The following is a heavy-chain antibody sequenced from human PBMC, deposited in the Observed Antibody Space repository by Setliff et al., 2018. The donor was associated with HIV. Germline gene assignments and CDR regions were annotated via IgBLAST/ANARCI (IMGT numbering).Heavy chain of an antibody. Sequence: GGSLRLSCAGSDSGDSGFIFSDYFMTWVRQAPGKGLEWVSSISSNSTYIYYADSVKGRFTISRDNAKNSVHLQMNSLRVEDTAVYFCAAQGVLWGQGTQVTVSS. CDR2: ISSNSTYI. V-gene: IGHV3-21*01. CDR1: GFIFSDYF. J-gene: IGHJ4*02. CDR3: AAQGVL.